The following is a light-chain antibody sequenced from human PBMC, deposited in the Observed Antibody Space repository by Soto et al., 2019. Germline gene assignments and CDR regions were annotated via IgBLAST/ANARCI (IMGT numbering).Light chain of an antibody. CDR3: QQRSNWLT. CDR2: DAS. CDR1: QSVSSY. J-gene: IGKJ4*01. V-gene: IGKV3-11*01. Sequence: EIVLTQSPATLSLSPGERATPSCRASQSVSSYLAWYQQKPGQAPRLLIYDASNRATGIPARFSGGGSGTDFTLTISSLEPEDFAVYYCQQRSNWLTFGGGTKVDIK.